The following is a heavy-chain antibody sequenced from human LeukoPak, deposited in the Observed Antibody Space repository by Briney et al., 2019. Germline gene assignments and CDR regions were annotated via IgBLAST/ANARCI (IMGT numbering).Heavy chain of an antibody. Sequence: GGSLRLSCAASGFTFSSYSMSWVRQAPGKGLEWVSSLSSDAHSTFYADSVKGRFTISRDNSKNTLYLQMNSLRAEDTAVYYCARGGFLVYSYGMDVWGQGTTVTVPS. V-gene: IGHV3-23*01. D-gene: IGHD3-10*01. J-gene: IGHJ6*02. CDR3: ARGGFLVYSYGMDV. CDR1: GFTFSSYS. CDR2: LSSDAHST.